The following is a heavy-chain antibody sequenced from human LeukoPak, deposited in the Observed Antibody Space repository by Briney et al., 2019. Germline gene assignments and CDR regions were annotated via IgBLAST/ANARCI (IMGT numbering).Heavy chain of an antibody. J-gene: IGHJ4*02. CDR3: VKAKVGATFDS. V-gene: IGHV3-64D*06. CDR1: GFTFSSYW. CDR2: INNNGGAT. D-gene: IGHD1-26*01. Sequence: GGSLRLSCAASGFTFSSYWMSWVRQAPGKGPEYVSGINNNGGATQYVDSVKGRFTISRDNSKNTVYLQMSSLRPEDTAVYYCVKAKVGATFDSWGQGTLVTVSS.